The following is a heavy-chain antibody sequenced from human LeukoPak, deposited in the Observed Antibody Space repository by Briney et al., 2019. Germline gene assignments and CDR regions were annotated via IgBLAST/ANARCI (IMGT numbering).Heavy chain of an antibody. V-gene: IGHV1-3*01. CDR1: VYTLHHYS. CDR2: VYAGNCNT. J-gene: IGHJ4*02. CDR3: ARDYRSVPFVY. D-gene: IGHD6-19*01. Sequence: SDTVPHMPSVYTLHHYSMHLVGQAPRQRREGMGWVYAGNCNTKYSQKLHGRVTITRDTSASTAYMELSSLRSEDTAAYYCARDYRSVPFVYWGQGTLATVS.